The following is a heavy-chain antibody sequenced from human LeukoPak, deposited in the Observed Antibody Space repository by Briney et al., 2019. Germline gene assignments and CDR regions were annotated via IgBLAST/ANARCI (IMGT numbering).Heavy chain of an antibody. Sequence: SETLSLTCAVYGGSFSGYYWSWIRQPPGKGLEWIGSIYYSGSTYYNPSLKSRVTISVDTSKNQFSLKLSSVTAADTAVYYCASAVVVVAARGAFDIWGQGTMVTVSS. CDR3: ASAVVVVAARGAFDI. CDR1: GGSFSGYY. CDR2: IYYSGST. D-gene: IGHD2-15*01. J-gene: IGHJ3*02. V-gene: IGHV4-34*01.